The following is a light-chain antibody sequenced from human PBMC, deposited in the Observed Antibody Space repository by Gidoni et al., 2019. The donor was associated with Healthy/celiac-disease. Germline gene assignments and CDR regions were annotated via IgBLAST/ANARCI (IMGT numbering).Light chain of an antibody. CDR1: QSLLHSNGYNY. Sequence: IVMTQSTLSLPVTPGEPASISCRSGQSLLHSNGYNYLDWYLQKPGQSPQLLIYLGSNRASGVPDRFSGSGSGTDFTLQISRVEAEDVGIYYCMQSRQSPFTFGPGTKVDIK. J-gene: IGKJ3*01. V-gene: IGKV2-28*01. CDR3: MQSRQSPFT. CDR2: LGS.